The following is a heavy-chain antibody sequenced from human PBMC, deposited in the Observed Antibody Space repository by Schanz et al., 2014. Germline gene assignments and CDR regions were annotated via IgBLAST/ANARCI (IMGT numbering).Heavy chain of an antibody. V-gene: IGHV1-18*01. J-gene: IGHJ4*02. D-gene: IGHD1-26*01. CDR2: INGYNAHT. CDR3: ARDRDQWDGNFCDF. CDR1: GYTFTSSG. Sequence: QVQLVQSGAEVKKPGASVKVSCKASGYTFTSSGFSWVRQAPGQGLEWMGWINGYNAHTNYAQKFQGRVTMTTDTSTSTVYMELRSLRSDDTAVYYCARDRDQWDGNFCDFWGQGTQVIVSS.